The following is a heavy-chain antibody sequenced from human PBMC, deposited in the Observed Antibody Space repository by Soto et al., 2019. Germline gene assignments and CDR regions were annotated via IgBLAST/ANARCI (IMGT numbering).Heavy chain of an antibody. CDR1: GFTFSSYA. Sequence: EVQLLESGGGLVQPGGSLRLSCAASGFTFSSYAMSWVRQAPGKGLEWVSAISGSGGSTYYADSVKGRFTISRDNSKNTLYLQMNSLRAEDTAVYYCAKELDPDIAVAGTSFLHYFDYWGQGTLVTVSS. D-gene: IGHD6-19*01. J-gene: IGHJ4*02. CDR2: ISGSGGST. V-gene: IGHV3-23*01. CDR3: AKELDPDIAVAGTSFLHYFDY.